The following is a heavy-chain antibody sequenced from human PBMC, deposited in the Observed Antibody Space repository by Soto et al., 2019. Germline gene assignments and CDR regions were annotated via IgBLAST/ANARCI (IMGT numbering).Heavy chain of an antibody. CDR3: AKEVRRYCSSTSCAYFDY. J-gene: IGHJ4*02. D-gene: IGHD2-2*01. V-gene: IGHV3-30*18. CDR2: ISYDGSNK. Sequence: QVQLVESGGGVVQPGRSLRLSCAASGFTFSSYGMHWVRQAPGKGLEWVAVISYDGSNKYYADSVKGRFTISRDNSKNTLYLQMNSLRAEDTAVYYCAKEVRRYCSSTSCAYFDYLGQGTLVTVSS. CDR1: GFTFSSYG.